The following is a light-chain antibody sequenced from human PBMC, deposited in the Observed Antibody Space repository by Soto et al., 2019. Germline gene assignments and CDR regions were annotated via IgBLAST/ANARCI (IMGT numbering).Light chain of an antibody. CDR3: SSYISSSTPHL. CDR1: RGDVGGYNF. V-gene: IGLV2-14*01. J-gene: IGLJ1*01. CDR2: NVS. Sequence: QSALTQPASVSGSPGQSITISCTGTRGDVGGYNFVSWYQQHPGKAPKLLIYNVSNRPSGVSSRFSGSRSGNTASLTISGLQAEDEADYYCSSYISSSTPHLFGSGTKLTVL.